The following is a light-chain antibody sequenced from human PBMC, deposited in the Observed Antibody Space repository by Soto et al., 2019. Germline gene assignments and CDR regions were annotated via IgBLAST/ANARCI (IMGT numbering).Light chain of an antibody. J-gene: IGKJ4*01. CDR2: GAS. CDR1: QSVSSSY. CDR3: QQYDNSPLT. V-gene: IGKV3-20*01. Sequence: EIVLTHSPGTLSLSPGERAALSCRASQSVSSSYLAWYQQKPGQAPRLLIYGASNRATGIADRFSGSGSGTDFTLTISRLEPEDFAVYYCQQYDNSPLTFGGGTKVDIK.